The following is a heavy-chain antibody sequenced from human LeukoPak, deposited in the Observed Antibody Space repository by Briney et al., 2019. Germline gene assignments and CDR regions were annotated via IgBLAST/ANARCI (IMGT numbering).Heavy chain of an antibody. CDR3: ARSGRFLEWLLHDAFDI. CDR1: GFTFSSYA. V-gene: IGHV3-48*01. J-gene: IGHJ3*02. CDR2: ISSSSSTI. D-gene: IGHD3-3*01. Sequence: GGSLRLSCAASGFTFSSYAMHWVRQAPGKGLEWVSYISSSSSTIYYADSVKGRFTISRDNAKNSLYLQMNSLRAEDTAVYYCARSGRFLEWLLHDAFDIWGQGTMVTVSS.